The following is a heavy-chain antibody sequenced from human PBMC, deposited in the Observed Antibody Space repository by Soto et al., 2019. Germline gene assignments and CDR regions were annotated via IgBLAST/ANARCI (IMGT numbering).Heavy chain of an antibody. CDR1: GFTLGDYA. J-gene: IGHJ3*02. V-gene: IGHV3-9*01. CDR2: ITWNSGSI. Sequence: EVQLVESGGGMVQPGRSLTLSCAASGFTLGDYAIHWVRQAPGKGLEWVSGITWNSGSIGYADSVKGRFTISRDNAKNSLYMQMNSLRIEDTALYYCVKGGGGYDLVSPFDSWGQGTVVTVSS. CDR3: VKGGGGYDLVSPFDS. D-gene: IGHD5-12*01.